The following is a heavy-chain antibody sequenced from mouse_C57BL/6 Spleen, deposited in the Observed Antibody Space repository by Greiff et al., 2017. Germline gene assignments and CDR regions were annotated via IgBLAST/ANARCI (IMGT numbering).Heavy chain of an antibody. Sequence: VLLVESGAELAKPGASVKMSCKASGYTFTSYTMHWVNQRPGKGLEWIGYINPSGGYTNYNQKFKDKATMTADKSSSTAYMQLSSLTSEDSAVYYCARRIAGGYFDVWGTGTTVTVSS. CDR1: GYTFTSYT. CDR2: INPSGGYT. V-gene: IGHV1-4*01. D-gene: IGHD6-1*01. J-gene: IGHJ1*03. CDR3: ARRIAGGYFDV.